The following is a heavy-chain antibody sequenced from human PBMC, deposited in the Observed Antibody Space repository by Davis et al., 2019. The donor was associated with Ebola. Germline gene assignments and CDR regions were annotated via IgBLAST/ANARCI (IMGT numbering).Heavy chain of an antibody. D-gene: IGHD3-3*01. J-gene: IGHJ4*02. V-gene: IGHV1-69*13. CDR1: GGTFSSYA. CDR3: ASSITIFGVDERYYFDY. Sequence: SVKVSCKASGGTFSSYAISWVRQAPGQGLEWMGGIIPIFGTANYAQKFQGRVTITADESTSTAYMELSSLRSEDTAVYYCASSITIFGVDERYYFDYWGQGTLVTVSS. CDR2: IIPIFGTA.